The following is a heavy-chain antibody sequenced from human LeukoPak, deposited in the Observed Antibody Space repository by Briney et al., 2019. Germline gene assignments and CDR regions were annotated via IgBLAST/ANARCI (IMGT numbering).Heavy chain of an antibody. CDR3: ASLPYYYDSSGYPFSY. D-gene: IGHD3-22*01. CDR1: GGSINSSSYY. V-gene: IGHV4-39*01. J-gene: IGHJ4*02. CDR2: IYYSGST. Sequence: SETLSLTCTVSGGSINSSSYYWGWIRQPPGKGLEWIGSIYYSGSTYYNPSLKSRVTISVDTSKNQFSLKLSSVTAADTAVYYCASLPYYYDSSGYPFSYWGQGTLVTVSS.